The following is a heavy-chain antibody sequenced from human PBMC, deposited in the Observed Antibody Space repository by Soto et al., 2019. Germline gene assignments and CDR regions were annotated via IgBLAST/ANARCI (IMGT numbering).Heavy chain of an antibody. J-gene: IGHJ6*02. D-gene: IGHD6-19*01. V-gene: IGHV4-39*01. Sequence: PSETLSLTYTVSGGSISSSSYYWGWIRQPPGKGLEWIGSIYYSGSTYYNPSLKSRVTISVDTSKNQFSLKLSSVTAADTAVYYCASQAGFYYYYGMDVWGQGTTVTVSS. CDR3: ASQAGFYYYYGMDV. CDR1: GGSISSSSYY. CDR2: IYYSGST.